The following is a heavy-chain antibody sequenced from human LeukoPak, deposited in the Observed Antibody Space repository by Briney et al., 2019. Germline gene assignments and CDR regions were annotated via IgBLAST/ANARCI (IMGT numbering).Heavy chain of an antibody. J-gene: IGHJ4*02. D-gene: IGHD3-9*01. CDR1: GFTFDDYG. Sequence: GGSLRLSCAASGFTFDDYGMSWVRQAPGKGLEWVSGINWNGGRTGYVDSVKGRFTISRDNAKNSLYLQMNSLRAEDTALYYCARDTLNGPFVISLDYWGQGALVTVSS. CDR3: ARDTLNGPFVISLDY. V-gene: IGHV3-20*04. CDR2: INWNGGRT.